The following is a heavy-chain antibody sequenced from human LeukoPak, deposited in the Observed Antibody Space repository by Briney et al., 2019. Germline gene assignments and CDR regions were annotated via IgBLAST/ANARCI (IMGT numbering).Heavy chain of an antibody. CDR1: GFTFSSYW. CDR3: ARAAAGRNNDY. CDR2: IKQDGSEK. J-gene: IGHJ4*02. D-gene: IGHD6-13*01. Sequence: GGSLRLSCAATGFTFSSYWMSWVRQAPGKGLEWVANIKQDGSEKYYVDSVKGRFTISRDNAKNSLYLQMNSLRAEDTAVYYCARAAAGRNNDYWGQGTLVTVSS. V-gene: IGHV3-7*01.